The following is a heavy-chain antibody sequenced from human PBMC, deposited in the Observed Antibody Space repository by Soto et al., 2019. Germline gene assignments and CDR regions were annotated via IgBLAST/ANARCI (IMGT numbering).Heavy chain of an antibody. V-gene: IGHV3-30-3*01. J-gene: IGHJ4*02. CDR2: ISYDGSNK. Sequence: QVQLVESGGGEVQPGRSLRLSCAASGFTFSSYAMHWVRQAPGKGLEWVAVISYDGSNKYYADSVKGRFTISRDNSKNTLYLQMNSLRAEDTAVYYCARAAGYSSSSASLDYWGQGTLVTVSS. D-gene: IGHD6-13*01. CDR3: ARAAGYSSSSASLDY. CDR1: GFTFSSYA.